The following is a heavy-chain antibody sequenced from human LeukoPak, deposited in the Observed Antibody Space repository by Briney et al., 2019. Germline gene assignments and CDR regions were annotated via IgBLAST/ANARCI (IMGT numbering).Heavy chain of an antibody. CDR1: GFTFSSYA. Sequence: GGSLRLSCAASGFTFSSYAMSWVRQAPGKGLEWVSAISGSGGSTYYADSVKGRFTISRDNSKNTLYLQMNSLRAEDTAVYYCAKDHFPWSPNELYFDYWGQGTLVTVSS. J-gene: IGHJ4*02. CDR3: AKDHFPWSPNELYFDY. CDR2: ISGSGGST. V-gene: IGHV3-23*01. D-gene: IGHD2-8*02.